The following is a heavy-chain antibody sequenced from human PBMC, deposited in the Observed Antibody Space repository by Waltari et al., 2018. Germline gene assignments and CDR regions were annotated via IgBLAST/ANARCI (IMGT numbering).Heavy chain of an antibody. CDR3: ARDLVPIVVVVAASPFDY. V-gene: IGHV3-21*01. CDR2: ISSSSSYI. D-gene: IGHD2-15*01. Sequence: VQLVESGGGLVKPGGSLRLSCAASGFTFSSYSMNWVRQAPGKGLEWVSSISSSSSYIYYADSVKGRFTISRDNAKNSLYLQMNSLRAEDTAVYYCARDLVPIVVVVAASPFDYWGQGTLVTVSS. CDR1: GFTFSSYS. J-gene: IGHJ4*02.